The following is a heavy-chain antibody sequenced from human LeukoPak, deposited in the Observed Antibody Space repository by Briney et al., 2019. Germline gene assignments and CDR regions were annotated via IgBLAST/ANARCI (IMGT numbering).Heavy chain of an antibody. V-gene: IGHV3-23*01. CDR2: ISSSGGST. D-gene: IGHD3-16*01. CDR1: GFTFSSYA. J-gene: IGHJ6*02. CDR3: AKSHGDYYYYGMDV. Sequence: PGGSLRLSCAASGFTFSSYAMRWVRQARGKGVEWVSAISSSGGSTYYADSVKGRFTISRHNYKNTLYLQMNSLRAEDTAVYYCAKSHGDYYYYGMDVWGQGTTVTVSS.